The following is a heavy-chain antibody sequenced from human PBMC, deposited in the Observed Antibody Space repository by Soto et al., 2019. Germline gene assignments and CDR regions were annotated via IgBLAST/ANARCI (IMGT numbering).Heavy chain of an antibody. CDR2: IYYSGST. Sequence: SETLSLTCTVSGGSISSYYWSWIRQPPGKGLEWIGYIYYSGSTNYNPSLKSRVTISVDTSKNQFSLKLSSVTAADTTVYYCARVWGGAFDIWGQGTMVTVSS. D-gene: IGHD3-10*01. V-gene: IGHV4-59*01. CDR1: GGSISSYY. CDR3: ARVWGGAFDI. J-gene: IGHJ3*02.